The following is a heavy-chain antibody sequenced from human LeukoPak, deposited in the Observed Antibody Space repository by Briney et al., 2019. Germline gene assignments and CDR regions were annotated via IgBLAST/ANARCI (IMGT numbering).Heavy chain of an antibody. Sequence: GGSLRLSCAASGFTFSDYEMNWVRQAPGKGLEWVSYISSRSTTIYYADSVKGRFTISRDNAKNSLYLQMNSLRGEDTAIYYCARDGDSYGYGIDYWGQGTLVTVSP. D-gene: IGHD5-18*01. CDR1: GFTFSDYE. J-gene: IGHJ4*02. V-gene: IGHV3-48*03. CDR3: ARDGDSYGYGIDY. CDR2: ISSRSTTI.